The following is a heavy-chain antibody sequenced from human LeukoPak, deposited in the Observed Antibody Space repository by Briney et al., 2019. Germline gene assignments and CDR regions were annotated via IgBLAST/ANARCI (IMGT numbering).Heavy chain of an antibody. D-gene: IGHD6-19*01. J-gene: IGHJ4*02. Sequence: PGGSLRLSCAASGFTFSTYAMNWVRQAPGKGLEWVSTISDSGGATYYTDSVKGRFTVSRDNSKNTLYLQMNSLRAEDTAVYYCAKGSSGWPYYFDYWGQGTLVTVSS. CDR3: AKGSSGWPYYFDY. CDR2: ISDSGGAT. V-gene: IGHV3-23*01. CDR1: GFTFSTYA.